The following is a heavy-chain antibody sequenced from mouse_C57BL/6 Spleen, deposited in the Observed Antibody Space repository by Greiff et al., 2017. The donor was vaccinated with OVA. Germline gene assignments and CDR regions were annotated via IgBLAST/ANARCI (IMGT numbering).Heavy chain of an antibody. V-gene: IGHV1-39*01. D-gene: IGHD3-2*02. Sequence: VQLQQSGPELVKPGASVKISCKASGYSFTDYNMNWVKQSNGKSLEWIGVINPNYGTTSYDQKFKGKATLTVDQSSSTAYMQLNSLTSEDSAVYYCARSELRLRKNYFDYWGQGTTLTVSS. CDR2: INPNYGTT. CDR1: GYSFTDYN. J-gene: IGHJ2*01. CDR3: ARSELRLRKNYFDY.